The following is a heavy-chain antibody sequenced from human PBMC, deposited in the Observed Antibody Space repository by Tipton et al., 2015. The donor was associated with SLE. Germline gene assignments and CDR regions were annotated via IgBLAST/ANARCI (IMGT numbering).Heavy chain of an antibody. CDR2: ISAYNGNT. Sequence: QVQLVQSGSELKKPGASVKVSCKASGYTFTSYSMNWVRQAPGQGLEWMGWISAYNGNTNYAQKLQGRVTMTTDTSTSTAYMELRSLRSDDTAVYYCATAHLGNYGFDYWGQGTLVTVSS. V-gene: IGHV1-18*01. J-gene: IGHJ4*02. D-gene: IGHD1-7*01. CDR3: ATAHLGNYGFDY. CDR1: GYTFTSYS.